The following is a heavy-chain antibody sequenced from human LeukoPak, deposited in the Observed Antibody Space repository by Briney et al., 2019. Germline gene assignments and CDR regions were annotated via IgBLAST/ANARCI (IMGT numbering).Heavy chain of an antibody. CDR3: ARRGYESSGPKYYFDH. CDR2: FDRGSLDT. J-gene: IGHJ4*02. D-gene: IGHD3-22*01. CDR1: GFTLSDYP. V-gene: IGHV3-23*01. Sequence: GGSLRLSCAASGFTLSDYPMTWVRQAPGKGLQWVSLFDRGSLDTYYADSVRGRFTVSRDNDKNTLYLQMNSLRAEDTAVYYCARRGYESSGPKYYFDHLGQGILVTVSS.